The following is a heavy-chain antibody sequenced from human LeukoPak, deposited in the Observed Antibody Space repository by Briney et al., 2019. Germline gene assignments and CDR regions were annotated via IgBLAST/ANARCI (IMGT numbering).Heavy chain of an antibody. CDR3: ARDGGMDV. V-gene: IGHV3-9*01. CDR1: GFTFDDYA. CDR2: ISWNSGSI. J-gene: IGHJ6*02. Sequence: QSGGSLRLSCAASGFTFDDYAMHWVRQAPGKGLEWVSGISWNSGSIGYADSVKGRFTISRDNAKNSLYLQMNSLRAEDSAVYYCARDGGMDVWGQGTTVTVSS.